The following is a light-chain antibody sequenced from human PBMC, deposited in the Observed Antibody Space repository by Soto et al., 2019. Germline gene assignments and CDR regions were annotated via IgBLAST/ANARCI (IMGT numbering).Light chain of an antibody. Sequence: EIVLTQSPVTLSLSPGERATLSCRASQSVGSYLAWYQQKPGQAPRLLIYDASNRATGIPARFSGSGSGTDFTLTISSLEPEDFAVYYCQQRSNWPLTFGGGTKVEIK. CDR1: QSVGSY. CDR2: DAS. J-gene: IGKJ4*01. V-gene: IGKV3-11*01. CDR3: QQRSNWPLT.